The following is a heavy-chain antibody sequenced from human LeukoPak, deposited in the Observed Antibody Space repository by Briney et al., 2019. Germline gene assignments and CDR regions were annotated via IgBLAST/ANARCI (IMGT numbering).Heavy chain of an antibody. J-gene: IGHJ4*02. Sequence: EWIGMFLPFFAPPPYAQKFQRRVTIPTDESPSPASMELSSLRSEDTAVYYCARGVGELSYWGQGTLVTVSS. CDR3: ARGVGELSY. D-gene: IGHD2-15*01. V-gene: IGHV1-69*05. CDR2: FLPFFAPP.